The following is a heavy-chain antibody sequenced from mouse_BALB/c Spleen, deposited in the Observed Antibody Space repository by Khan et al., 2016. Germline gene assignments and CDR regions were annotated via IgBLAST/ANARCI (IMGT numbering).Heavy chain of an antibody. CDR3: AREVTVPHMDY. CDR2: IAPGSGST. J-gene: IGHJ4*01. D-gene: IGHD2-1*01. Sequence: DLVKPGASVKLSCKASGYTFTSYWINWIKQRPGQGLEWIGRIAPGSGSTSYNEIFKGKATLTVDTSSCTAYIQLSSLSSEDSAVYFCAREVTVPHMDYWGQGTTVTVSS. V-gene: IGHV1S41*01. CDR1: GYTFTSYW.